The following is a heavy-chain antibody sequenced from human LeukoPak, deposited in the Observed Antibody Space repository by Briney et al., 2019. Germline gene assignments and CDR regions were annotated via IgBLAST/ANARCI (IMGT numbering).Heavy chain of an antibody. J-gene: IGHJ4*02. CDR1: GASMNHHY. CDR3: AEIPRH. Sequence: SETLSLTCTVSGASMNHHYWSWVRQPPGKELEWSAYIYDSGTSATTDYTPSLKSRVTISVEPLKRKFSLSLDFVPAADTAVVCCAEIPRHGGQETLVTVSS. V-gene: IGHV4-59*11. CDR2: IYDSGTSATT.